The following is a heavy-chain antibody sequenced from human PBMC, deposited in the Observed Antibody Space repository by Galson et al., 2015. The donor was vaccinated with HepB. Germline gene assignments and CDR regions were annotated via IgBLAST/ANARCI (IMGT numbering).Heavy chain of an antibody. J-gene: IGHJ4*02. CDR2: IYWDDDK. CDR3: AHSRYTSGWYRDY. V-gene: IGHV2-5*02. CDR1: GLSLSTSGVG. D-gene: IGHD6-19*01. Sequence: PALVKPTQTLTLTCTFSGLSLSTSGVGVGWVRQPPGKALEWLALIYWDDDKRYSPSLKNRLTITKDTSKNQVVLTMTNMAPVDTAAYYCAHSRYTSGWYRDYWGLGTLVTVSS.